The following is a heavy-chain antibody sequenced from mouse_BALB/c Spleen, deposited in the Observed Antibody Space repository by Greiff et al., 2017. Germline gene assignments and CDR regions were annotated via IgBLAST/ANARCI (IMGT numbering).Heavy chain of an antibody. Sequence: EVKLMESGPGLVKPSQSLSLTCTVTGYSITSDYAWNWIRQFPGNKLEWMGYISYSGSTSYNPSLKSRISITRDTSKNQFFLQLNSVTTEDTATYYCAREGNYKDSWFAYWGQGTLVTVSA. V-gene: IGHV3-2*02. J-gene: IGHJ3*01. CDR3: AREGNYKDSWFAY. CDR1: GYSITSDYA. CDR2: ISYSGST. D-gene: IGHD2-1*01.